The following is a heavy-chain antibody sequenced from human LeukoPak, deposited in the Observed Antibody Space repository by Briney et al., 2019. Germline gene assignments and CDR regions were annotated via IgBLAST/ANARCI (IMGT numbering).Heavy chain of an antibody. J-gene: IGHJ1*01. CDR2: ISNSGNTI. V-gene: IGHV3-11*04. D-gene: IGHD3-22*01. CDR1: GFTFSDYY. CDR3: AKDLDSRGYYDYFQH. Sequence: GGSLRLSCAASGFTFSDYYMSWIRQAPGKGLEWVSYISNSGNTIYYADSVKGRFTISRDNLKTTLYLQMNSLRAEDTAVYYCAKDLDSRGYYDYFQHWGQGTLVTVSS.